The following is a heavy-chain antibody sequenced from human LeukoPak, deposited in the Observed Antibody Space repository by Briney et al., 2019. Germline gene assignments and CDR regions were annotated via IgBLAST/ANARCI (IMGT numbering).Heavy chain of an antibody. CDR3: ARSRTGGYLTNFDL. D-gene: IGHD1-26*01. CDR2: MNPNSGNT. V-gene: IGHV1-8*03. J-gene: IGHJ2*01. CDR1: SDTFTSYD. Sequence: ASVKVSCSASSDTFTSYDINWVRQPTGQGLVWMVSMNPNSGNTVYAQKFEGRVTITRNTSISTDYMELSSMRSEDTAVYYCARSRTGGYLTNFDLWGRGTLVTVSS.